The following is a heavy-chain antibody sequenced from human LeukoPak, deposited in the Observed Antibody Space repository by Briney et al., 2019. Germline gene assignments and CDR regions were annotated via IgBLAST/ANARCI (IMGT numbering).Heavy chain of an antibody. CDR1: GYTFTAYY. Sequence: ASVRVSCKASGYTFTAYYLHWVRQAPGQGLEWMGWIDPNSGGTNYAQIFQGRVTMTRDTSISTAYMELSRLRSDDTAVFYCARVVVVDATESFDYWGQGTRVTVSS. D-gene: IGHD2-15*01. J-gene: IGHJ4*02. CDR2: IDPNSGGT. CDR3: ARVVVVDATESFDY. V-gene: IGHV1-2*02.